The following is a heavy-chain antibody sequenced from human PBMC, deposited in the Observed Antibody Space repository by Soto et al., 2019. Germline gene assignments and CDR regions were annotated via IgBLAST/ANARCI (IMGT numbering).Heavy chain of an antibody. J-gene: IGHJ6*02. CDR1: GFTFSSYA. V-gene: IGHV3-33*08. D-gene: IGHD3-3*01. Sequence: GGSLRLSCAASGFTFSSYAMHWVRQAPGKGLEWVAVIWYDGSNKYYADSVKGRFTISRDNSKNTLYLQMNSLRAEDTAVYYCARDSVYYDFWSGSTPKYYYYGMDVWGQGTTVTVSS. CDR2: IWYDGSNK. CDR3: ARDSVYYDFWSGSTPKYYYYGMDV.